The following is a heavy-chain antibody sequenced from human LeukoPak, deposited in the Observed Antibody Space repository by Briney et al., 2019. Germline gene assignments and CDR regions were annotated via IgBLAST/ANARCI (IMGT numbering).Heavy chain of an antibody. D-gene: IGHD4-17*01. CDR2: IYTSGST. J-gene: IGHJ6*02. CDR1: GRSISSYY. Sequence: PSETLSLTCTVSGRSISSYYWSWIRQPAGKGLEWIGRIYTSGSTNYNPSLKSRVTISVDTSKNQFSLKLSSVTAADTAVYYCARVLPVTRAYGMDVCGQGTTVTVSS. CDR3: ARVLPVTRAYGMDV. V-gene: IGHV4-4*07.